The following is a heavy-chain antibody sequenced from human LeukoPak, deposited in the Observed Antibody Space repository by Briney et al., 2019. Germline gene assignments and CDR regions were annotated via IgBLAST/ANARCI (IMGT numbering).Heavy chain of an antibody. CDR1: GFTFSSYG. V-gene: IGHV3-30*18. CDR2: ISYDGSNK. J-gene: IGHJ4*02. Sequence: PGGSLRLSCAASGFTFSSYGMHWVRQAPGKGLEWVAVISYDGSNKYYADSVKGRFTISRDNSKNTLYLQMNNLRAEDTAVYYCAKDLDYYDSSGYWGDWGQGTLVTVSS. CDR3: AKDLDYYDSSGYWGD. D-gene: IGHD3-22*01.